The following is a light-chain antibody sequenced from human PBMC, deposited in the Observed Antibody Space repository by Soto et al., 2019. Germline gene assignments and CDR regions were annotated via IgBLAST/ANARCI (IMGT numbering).Light chain of an antibody. V-gene: IGLV2-23*01. CDR2: EGS. CDR3: CSYAGNNNWV. CDR1: SSDVGS. J-gene: IGLJ3*02. Sequence: QSALTQPASVSGSPGQSITISCTGTSSDVGSWYQQHPGKAPKLIIYEGSKRPSGVSNRFSGSKSGNTASLTISGLQAEDEADYYCCSYAGNNNWVFGGGTQLTVL.